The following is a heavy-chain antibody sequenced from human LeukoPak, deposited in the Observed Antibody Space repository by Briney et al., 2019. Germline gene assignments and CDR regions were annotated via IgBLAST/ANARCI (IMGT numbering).Heavy chain of an antibody. Sequence: KPSETLSLTCTVSGGSISSSSYYWGWIRQPPGKGLEWIGSIYYSGSTYYNPSLKSRVTISVDTSKNQFSLKLSSVTAADTAVYYCARPLGDQLPPVHWFDPWGQGTLVTVSS. V-gene: IGHV4-39*01. D-gene: IGHD2-2*01. CDR1: GGSISSSSYY. CDR2: IYYSGST. J-gene: IGHJ5*02. CDR3: ARPLGDQLPPVHWFDP.